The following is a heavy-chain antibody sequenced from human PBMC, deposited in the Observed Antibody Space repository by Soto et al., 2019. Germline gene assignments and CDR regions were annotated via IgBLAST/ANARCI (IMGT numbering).Heavy chain of an antibody. J-gene: IGHJ4*02. CDR2: IYHSGST. Sequence: QLQLQESGSGLVKPSQTLSLTCAVSGGSISSGGYSWSWIRQPPGKGLEWIGYIYHSGSTYYNSSLKSRVTISVDRSKNQFSLKLSSVTAADTAVYYCAQSGRSSRVVYWGQGTLVTVSS. V-gene: IGHV4-30-2*01. D-gene: IGHD3-3*01. CDR3: AQSGRSSRVVY. CDR1: GGSISSGGYS.